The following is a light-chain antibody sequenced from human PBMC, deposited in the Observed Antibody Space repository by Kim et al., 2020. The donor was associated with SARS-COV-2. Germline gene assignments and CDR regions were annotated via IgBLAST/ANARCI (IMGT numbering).Light chain of an antibody. Sequence: ASVGDRVTITCRASQTITRWLAWYRQKLGKAPELLIYGASTLQSGVPSRFSGSGSGTEFTLTINSLQPDDFATYYCQQYNLYPLTFGGGTKVDIK. CDR1: QTITRW. V-gene: IGKV1-5*01. J-gene: IGKJ4*01. CDR3: QQYNLYPLT. CDR2: GAS.